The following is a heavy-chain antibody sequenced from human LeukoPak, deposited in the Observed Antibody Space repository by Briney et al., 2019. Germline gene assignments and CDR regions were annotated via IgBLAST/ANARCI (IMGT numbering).Heavy chain of an antibody. CDR1: GFTFSSYE. D-gene: IGHD2-8*01. J-gene: IGHJ2*01. CDR2: ISSSGSTI. CDR3: ARGLYEAGNFDL. V-gene: IGHV3-48*03. Sequence: PGGSLRLSCAASGFTFSSYEMNWVRQAPWKGLEWVSYISSSGSTIYYADSVKGRFTISRDNAKNSLYLQMNSLRAEDTAVYYCARGLYEAGNFDLWGRGTLVTVSS.